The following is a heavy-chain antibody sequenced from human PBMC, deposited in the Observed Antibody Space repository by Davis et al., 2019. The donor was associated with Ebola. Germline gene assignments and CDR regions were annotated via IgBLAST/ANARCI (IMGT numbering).Heavy chain of an antibody. D-gene: IGHD3-22*01. V-gene: IGHV5-51*01. CDR1: GYSFTNYW. J-gene: IGHJ4*02. Sequence: KVSCKGSGYSFTNYWIGWVRRMPGKGLEWMGIIYPHDSAARYSPSFQGQVTISADKSINTAYLQWSSLKASDTAMYYCARQGSWDSSGSYYDYWGQGTLVTVSS. CDR3: ARQGSWDSSGSYYDY. CDR2: IYPHDSAA.